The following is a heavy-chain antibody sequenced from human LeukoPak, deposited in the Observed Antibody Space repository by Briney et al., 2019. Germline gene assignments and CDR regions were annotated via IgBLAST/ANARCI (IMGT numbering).Heavy chain of an antibody. V-gene: IGHV3-23*01. CDR1: GFTFSSYA. CDR3: AKGPYAGVYYFDY. D-gene: IGHD2-2*01. Sequence: GGSLRLSCAASGFTFSSYAMSWVRQAPGKGLESVSAISGSGGSTYYADSVKGRFTISRDNSKNTLYLQMNSLRAEDTAVYYCAKGPYAGVYYFDYWGQGTLVTVSS. J-gene: IGHJ4*02. CDR2: ISGSGGST.